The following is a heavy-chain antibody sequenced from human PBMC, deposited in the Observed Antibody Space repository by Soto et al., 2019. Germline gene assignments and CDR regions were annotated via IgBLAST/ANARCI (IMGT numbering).Heavy chain of an antibody. Sequence: PGESLKISCKTSGYSFTNYWINWVRQMPGKGLEWMGRIDPSDSYTNYSPSFQGHVTISADKSISTAYLQWSSLKASDTAMYYCALMWTTSSYGIDVWGQGTTVTVSS. CDR2: IDPSDSYT. J-gene: IGHJ6*02. D-gene: IGHD4-4*01. V-gene: IGHV5-10-1*01. CDR3: ALMWTTSSYGIDV. CDR1: GYSFTNYW.